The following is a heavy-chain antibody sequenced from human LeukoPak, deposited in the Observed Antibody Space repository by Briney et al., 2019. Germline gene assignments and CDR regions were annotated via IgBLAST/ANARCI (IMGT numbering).Heavy chain of an antibody. CDR3: ARHPMGATIDY. V-gene: IGHV4-39*01. CDR1: GGSISSSSYY. CDR2: IHYSGST. D-gene: IGHD1-26*01. J-gene: IGHJ4*02. Sequence: PSETLSLTCTVSGGSISSSSYYWAWIRQPPGKGLEWIGSIHYSGSTYYNPSVKSRVTVSGDTSKNEFSLKLSSLPAAATAVYYCARHPMGATIDYWGQGTLVTVSS.